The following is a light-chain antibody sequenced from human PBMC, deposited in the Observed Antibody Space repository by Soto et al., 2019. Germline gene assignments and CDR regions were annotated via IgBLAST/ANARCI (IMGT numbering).Light chain of an antibody. CDR2: KAS. Sequence: DIPMTQSPSTLSASVGDRVTITCRASQRISSRLAWYQQKPGKAPNLLIYKASSLESGVPSRFSGSGSGTEFTLTVSSLQPDDFATYYCQQYNSFPWTIGQGTKVEIK. V-gene: IGKV1-5*03. CDR3: QQYNSFPWT. J-gene: IGKJ1*01. CDR1: QRISSR.